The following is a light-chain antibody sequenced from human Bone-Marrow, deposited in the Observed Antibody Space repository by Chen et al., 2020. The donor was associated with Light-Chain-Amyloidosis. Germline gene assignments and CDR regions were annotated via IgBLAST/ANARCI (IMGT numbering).Light chain of an antibody. J-gene: IGKJ5*01. CDR3: QQYGSSPIT. CDR2: GAS. Sequence: EIVLTHSPGTLSLSPGERATLSCRASQSVSSSYLAWYQQKPGQAPRLLIYGASSRATGIPDRFSGSGSGTDFTLTISRLEPEDFAVYYCQQYGSSPITSGQGTRLEIK. CDR1: QSVSSSY. V-gene: IGKV3-20*01.